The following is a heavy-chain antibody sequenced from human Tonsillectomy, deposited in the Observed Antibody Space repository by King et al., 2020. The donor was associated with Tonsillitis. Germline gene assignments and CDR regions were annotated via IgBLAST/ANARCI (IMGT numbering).Heavy chain of an antibody. V-gene: IGHV3-9*01. CDR2: LDWNSNIL. D-gene: IGHD3-22*01. J-gene: IGHJ6*03. CDR3: AKEYYYDNSGSGMDV. CDR1: GFTFDDYA. Sequence: QLVQSGGGLVQPGRSLRLSCAASGFTFDDYAMHWVRQAPGKGLEWVSGLDWNSNILGYADSVKGRFTISRDNAKNSLYLQMNRLRDEDTALYYCAKEYYYDNSGSGMDVWGKGTTVTVSS.